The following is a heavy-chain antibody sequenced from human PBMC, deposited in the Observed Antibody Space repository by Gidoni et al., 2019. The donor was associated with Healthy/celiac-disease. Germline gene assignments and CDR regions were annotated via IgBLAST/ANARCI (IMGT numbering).Heavy chain of an antibody. CDR1: GGSISSSSYY. D-gene: IGHD5-12*01. CDR2: IYYIGST. CDR3: ATADIVDTITFDP. J-gene: IGHJ5*02. Sequence: LQLQESVPGLVKPSETLSLTCTVSGGSISSSSYYWGWIRQPPGKGREWIGSIYYIGSTYYNPALKSRVTISVDTSKNQFALKLSSVTAADTAVYYCATADIVDTITFDPWGQGTLVTVSS. V-gene: IGHV4-39*06.